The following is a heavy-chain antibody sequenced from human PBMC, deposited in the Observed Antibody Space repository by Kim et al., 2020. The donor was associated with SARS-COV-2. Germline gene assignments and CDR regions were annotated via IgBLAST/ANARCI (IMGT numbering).Heavy chain of an antibody. CDR2: IDPRDSYI. J-gene: IGHJ4*02. CDR1: GYTFTRYW. CDR3: ARVDPYSYSEPPFFDS. D-gene: IGHD3-10*01. V-gene: IGHV5-10-1*01. Sequence: GESLKISCYGSGYTFTRYWITWVRQMPGKGLEWMGRIDPRDSYITYNPSFQGHVTMSVDRSISTAYLQWSSLKASDTAMYFCARVDPYSYSEPPFFDSWGQGTLVTVSS.